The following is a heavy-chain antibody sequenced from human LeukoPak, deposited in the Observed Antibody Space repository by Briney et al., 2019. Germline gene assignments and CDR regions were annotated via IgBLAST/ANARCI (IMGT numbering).Heavy chain of an antibody. Sequence: PGGSLRLSCAASGFTFSSYAMSWVRQAPGKGLEWVGFIRYDGSNNYHADSVKGRFTISRDNSKNTLFLQMHSLRPEDTAVYYCARDSSSGYYPDHWGQGTLVTVSS. CDR1: GFTFSSYA. D-gene: IGHD3-22*01. V-gene: IGHV3-30*02. CDR2: IRYDGSNN. CDR3: ARDSSSGYYPDH. J-gene: IGHJ4*02.